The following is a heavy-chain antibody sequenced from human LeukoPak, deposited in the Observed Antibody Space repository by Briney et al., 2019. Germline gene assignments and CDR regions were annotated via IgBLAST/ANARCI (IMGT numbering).Heavy chain of an antibody. CDR3: AREDGGNSEGYLDL. V-gene: IGHV3-30-3*01. J-gene: IGHJ2*01. D-gene: IGHD4-23*01. CDR1: GFTLSNYA. CDR2: ISYDGSNK. Sequence: GGSLRLSCAASGFTLSNYAMHWVRQAPGKGLEWVAVISYDGSNKYYADSVKGRFTISRDTPKNTLYVQMNSLRGEDTAVFYCAREDGGNSEGYLDLWGRGTLVTVSS.